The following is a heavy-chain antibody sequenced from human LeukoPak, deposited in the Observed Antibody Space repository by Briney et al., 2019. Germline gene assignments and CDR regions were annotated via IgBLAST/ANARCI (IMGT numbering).Heavy chain of an antibody. CDR2: IYDSGST. Sequence: SETLSLTCTVSGGSIRSSYYYWGWIRQPPGKGLEWIGSIYDSGSTYYNPSLKSRVTISVDTSKNQFSLKLNSVTAADTAVYYCATQQGGNPAYWGQGTLVTVSS. CDR1: GGSIRSSYYY. V-gene: IGHV4-39*01. J-gene: IGHJ4*02. CDR3: ATQQGGNPAY. D-gene: IGHD1-14*01.